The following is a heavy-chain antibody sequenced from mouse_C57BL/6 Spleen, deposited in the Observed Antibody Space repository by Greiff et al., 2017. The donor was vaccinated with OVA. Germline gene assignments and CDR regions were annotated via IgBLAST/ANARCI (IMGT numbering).Heavy chain of an antibody. J-gene: IGHJ2*01. CDR1: GYPYTKSW. Sequence: VQLQQPGAELVRPGSSVKLSCKASGYPYTKSWMHWVKQRPIQGLEWIGNIDPSDSETHYNQKFKDKATLTVDKSSSTAYMQLSSLTSEDSAVYYCARAPTVGGDYWGQGTTLTVSS. CDR3: ARAPTVGGDY. D-gene: IGHD1-1*01. CDR2: IDPSDSET. V-gene: IGHV1-52*01.